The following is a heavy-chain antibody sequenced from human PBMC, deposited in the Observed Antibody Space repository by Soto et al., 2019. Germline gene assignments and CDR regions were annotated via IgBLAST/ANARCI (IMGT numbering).Heavy chain of an antibody. CDR1: GYSFTTYW. V-gene: IGHV5-51*01. Sequence: PGESLKVSCKGSGYSFTTYWNGWVRQMPGKGLYGMGIIYPGDADTRYSPSFQIQFTISADKAIRTSYPHASSLKAPETPIYYCPRLMTGSSPYYYGMDVWSQGTTVTDSS. D-gene: IGHD1-26*01. CDR3: PRLMTGSSPYYYGMDV. CDR2: IYPGDADT. J-gene: IGHJ6*02.